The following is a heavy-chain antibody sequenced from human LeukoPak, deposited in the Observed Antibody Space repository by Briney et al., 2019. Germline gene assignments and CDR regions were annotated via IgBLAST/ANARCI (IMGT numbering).Heavy chain of an antibody. V-gene: IGHV1-69*05. CDR2: ITPIFGTA. Sequence: SVKVSCKASGGTFSSYAISWVRQDPGQGLEWMGGITPIFGTANYAQKFQGRVTITTDESTSTAYMELSSLRSEDTAVYYCARAIDDYGDYGSKVHWFDPWGQGTLVTVSS. CDR1: GGTFSSYA. D-gene: IGHD4-17*01. J-gene: IGHJ5*02. CDR3: ARAIDDYGDYGSKVHWFDP.